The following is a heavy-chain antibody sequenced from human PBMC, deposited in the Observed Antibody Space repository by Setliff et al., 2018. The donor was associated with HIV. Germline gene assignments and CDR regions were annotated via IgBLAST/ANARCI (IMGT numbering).Heavy chain of an antibody. V-gene: IGHV4-61*09. J-gene: IGHJ3*02. D-gene: IGHD3-22*01. CDR2: ISTSGRT. Sequence: SETLSLTCTVSGGSISSGNYYWSWIRQPAGKGLEWIGHISTSGRTNYNPSLMSRPTISVDTSKNQFSLKLSSVTAADTAVYHCARADNYYYDSGAFKSGLDAFDIWGQGTMVTV. CDR3: ARADNYYYDSGAFKSGLDAFDI. CDR1: GGSISSGNYY.